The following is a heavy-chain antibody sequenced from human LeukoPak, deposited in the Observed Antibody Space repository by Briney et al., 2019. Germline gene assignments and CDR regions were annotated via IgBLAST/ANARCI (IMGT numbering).Heavy chain of an antibody. V-gene: IGHV4-4*07. D-gene: IGHD3-3*01. Sequence: PSETLSLTCTVSGGSISSYYWSWIRQPAGKGLEWIGRIYTSGSTNYNPSLKSRVTMSVDTSKNQFSLKLSSVTAADTAMYYCAGYFTIFGVVTKPFDYWGQGTLVTVSS. J-gene: IGHJ4*02. CDR2: IYTSGST. CDR3: AGYFTIFGVVTKPFDY. CDR1: GGSISSYY.